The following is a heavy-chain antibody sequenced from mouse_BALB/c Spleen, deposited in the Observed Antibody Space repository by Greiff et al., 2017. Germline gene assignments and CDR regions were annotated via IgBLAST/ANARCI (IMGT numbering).Heavy chain of an antibody. V-gene: IGHV1-80*01. CDR1: GYAFSSYW. Sequence: QVQLQQSGAELVRPGSSVKISCKASGYAFSSYWMNWVKQRPGQGLEWIGQIYPGDGDTNYYGKFKGKATLTADKSSSTAFMQLSSLTSEDSAVYFCARCVYDGAWFAYWGQGTLVTVSA. D-gene: IGHD2-12*01. CDR3: ARCVYDGAWFAY. CDR2: IYPGDGDT. J-gene: IGHJ3*01.